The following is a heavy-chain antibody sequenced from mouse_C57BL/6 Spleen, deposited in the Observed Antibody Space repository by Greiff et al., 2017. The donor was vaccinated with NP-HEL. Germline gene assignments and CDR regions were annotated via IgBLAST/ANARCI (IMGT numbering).Heavy chain of an antibody. CDR2: IDPANGNT. CDR1: GFNFKNSY. V-gene: IGHV14-3*01. Sequence: VQLQQSVAELVRPGASVKLSCTASGFNFKNSYMHWVKQRPEQGLEWIGRIDPANGNTKYAPKFQGKATLTADTSSNTAYLQLSSLTSEDTAIYYCARTEGDGYYSDWGQGTTLTVSS. CDR3: ARTEGDGYYSD. J-gene: IGHJ2*01. D-gene: IGHD2-3*01.